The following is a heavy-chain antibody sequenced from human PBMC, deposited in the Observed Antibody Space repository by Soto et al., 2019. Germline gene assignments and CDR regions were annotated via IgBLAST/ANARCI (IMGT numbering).Heavy chain of an antibody. CDR2: ILPIFGTA. CDR1: GGTFSSYA. CDR3: SSRRSWSGHCDI. Sequence: QVQLVQSGAEVKKPGSSVKVSCKASGGTFSSYAISWVRQAPGHGLEWMGGILPIFGTANYAQKFQGRVTITADESTSTDDMELSSLRSEDTAVYYCSSRRSWSGHCDIWGQGTLVTVSS. V-gene: IGHV1-69*01. J-gene: IGHJ3*02. D-gene: IGHD3-3*01.